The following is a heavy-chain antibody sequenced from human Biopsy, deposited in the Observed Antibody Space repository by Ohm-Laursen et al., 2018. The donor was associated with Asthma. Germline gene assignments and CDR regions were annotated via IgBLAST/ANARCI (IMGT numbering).Heavy chain of an antibody. CDR2: IYYSGRT. CDR1: GDAMSTSGSY. J-gene: IGHJ2*01. V-gene: IGHV4-39*02. CDR3: ARAVSSSSYWYFDL. Sequence: PGTLSLTCIVSGDAMSTSGSYWGWLRQSPGKGLEWIGSIYYSGRTYYNPSLESRITISADTSKNHFSLKVTSVTAADTAVSYCARAVSSSSYWYFDLWGRGDLVTVSS. D-gene: IGHD6-6*01.